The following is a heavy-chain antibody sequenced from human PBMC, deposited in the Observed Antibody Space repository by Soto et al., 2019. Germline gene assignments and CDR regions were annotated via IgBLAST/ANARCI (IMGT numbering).Heavy chain of an antibody. D-gene: IGHD2-2*01. CDR2: ISAYNGNT. Sequence: ASVKVSCKASGYTFTSYGISWVRQAPGQGLEWMGGISAYNGNTNYAQKFQGRVTITTDESTSTAYMELSSLRSEDTAVYYCARGGYCSSTSCYDEFRFDPWGQGTLVTVSS. CDR3: ARGGYCSSTSCYDEFRFDP. V-gene: IGHV1-18*01. J-gene: IGHJ5*02. CDR1: GYTFTSYG.